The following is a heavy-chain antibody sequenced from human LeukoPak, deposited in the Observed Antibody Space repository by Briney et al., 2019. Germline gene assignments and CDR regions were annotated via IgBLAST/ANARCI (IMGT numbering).Heavy chain of an antibody. CDR3: ASSTWEGGGFDY. CDR1: GGSFSGYY. Sequence: SETLSLTCAVYGGSFSGYYWSWIRQPPGKGLEWIGEINHSGSTNYNPSLKSRVTISVDKSKNQFSLKLTSVTSADTAVYYCASSTWEGGGFDYWGQGTLVTVSS. J-gene: IGHJ4*02. CDR2: INHSGST. D-gene: IGHD1-26*01. V-gene: IGHV4-34*01.